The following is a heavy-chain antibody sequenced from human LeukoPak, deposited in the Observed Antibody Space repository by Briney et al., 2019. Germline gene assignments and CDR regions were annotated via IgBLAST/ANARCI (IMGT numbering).Heavy chain of an antibody. D-gene: IGHD6-13*01. CDR2: TYCTSRWYN. J-gene: IGHJ4*02. CDR3: ARDLPPGAAGVTGPFDY. Sequence: SQTLSLTCAISGDSVSSNSAAWNWIRQSPSRGLEWLGRTYCTSRWYNDYAVSVKSRITINPDTSKNQFSLQLSSVTPEDTAVYYCARDLPPGAAGVTGPFDYWGQGTLVTVSA. CDR1: GDSVSSNSAA. V-gene: IGHV6-1*01.